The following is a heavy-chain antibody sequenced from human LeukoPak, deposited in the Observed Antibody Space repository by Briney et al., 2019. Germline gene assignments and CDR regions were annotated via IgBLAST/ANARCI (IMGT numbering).Heavy chain of an antibody. Sequence: SETLSLTCTVSGGSIRSSYYYWGWIRQPPGKGLEWIGSIYDSGSTYYNPSLKSRVTISVDTSKNQFSLKLNSVTAADTAVYYCARLEMGFGGYDLFDYWGQGTLVTVSS. D-gene: IGHD5-12*01. CDR1: GGSIRSSYYY. J-gene: IGHJ4*02. CDR3: ARLEMGFGGYDLFDY. CDR2: IYDSGST. V-gene: IGHV4-39*01.